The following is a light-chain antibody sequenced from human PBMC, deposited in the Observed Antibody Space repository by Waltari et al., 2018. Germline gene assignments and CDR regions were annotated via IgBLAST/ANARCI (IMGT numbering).Light chain of an antibody. J-gene: IGLJ3*02. CDR3: CSYGGASLRV. CDR1: TSDIGSYNF. Sequence: QSALTQPASVSGSPGQSITIPSPGTTSDIGSYNFVSWYQQHPGEAPKPIIYEVNKRPSGVSNRFSGSKSGNTASLTISGLQPEDEADYYCCSYGGASLRVFGGGTKVTVL. CDR2: EVN. V-gene: IGLV2-23*02.